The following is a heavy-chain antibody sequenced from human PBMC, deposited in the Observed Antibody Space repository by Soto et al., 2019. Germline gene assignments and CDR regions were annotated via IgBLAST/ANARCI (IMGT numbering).Heavy chain of an antibody. CDR3: ARGLLGGSDYYYYYGMDV. V-gene: IGHV4-31*03. J-gene: IGHJ6*02. D-gene: IGHD2-15*01. CDR1: GGSISSGGYY. Sequence: SETLSLTCTVSGGSISSGGYYWSWIRQHPGKGLEWIGYIYYSGSTYYNPSLKSRVTISVDTSKNQFSLKLSSVTAADTAGYYCARGLLGGSDYYYYYGMDVWGQGTTVAASS. CDR2: IYYSGST.